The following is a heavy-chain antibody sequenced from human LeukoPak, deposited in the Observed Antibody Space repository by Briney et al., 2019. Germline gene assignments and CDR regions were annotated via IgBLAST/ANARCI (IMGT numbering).Heavy chain of an antibody. CDR1: GGSVSDYY. Sequence: SETLSLTCTVSGGSVSDYYWSWIWQSPGQGLQWIGYIFSHGGTDYNPSLKGRVTISVDTSKNQFSLQLTSVTAADTAVYYCASTHGRYDTSGYHVNYFDPWGQGTLVTVSS. J-gene: IGHJ5*02. CDR3: ASTHGRYDTSGYHVNYFDP. CDR2: IFSHGGT. D-gene: IGHD3-22*01. V-gene: IGHV4-59*02.